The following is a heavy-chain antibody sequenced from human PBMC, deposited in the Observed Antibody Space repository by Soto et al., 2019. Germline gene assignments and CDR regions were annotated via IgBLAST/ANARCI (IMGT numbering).Heavy chain of an antibody. D-gene: IGHD6-13*01. CDR2: IYYSGST. J-gene: IGHJ4*02. V-gene: IGHV4-39*01. CDR1: GGSISSSSYY. CDR3: ARFRTIAAAGTGVFDY. Sequence: PSETLSLTCTVSGGSISSSSYYWDWIRQPPGKGLEWIGSIYYSGSTYYNPSLKSRVTISVDTSKNQFSLNLNSVTAADTAVYYCARFRTIAAAGTGVFDYWGQGTLVTVSS.